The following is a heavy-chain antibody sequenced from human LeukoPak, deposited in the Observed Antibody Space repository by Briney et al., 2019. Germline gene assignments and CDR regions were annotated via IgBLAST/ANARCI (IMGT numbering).Heavy chain of an antibody. V-gene: IGHV4-59*12. CDR3: AREDDYGEPFDY. CDR1: GGSISSYY. J-gene: IGHJ4*02. CDR2: IYYSGST. Sequence: SETLSLTCTVSGGSISSYYRSWIRQPPGKGLEWIGYIYYSGSTNYNPSLKSRVTISVDTSKNQFSLKLSSVTAADTAVYYCAREDDYGEPFDYWGQGTLVTVSS. D-gene: IGHD4-17*01.